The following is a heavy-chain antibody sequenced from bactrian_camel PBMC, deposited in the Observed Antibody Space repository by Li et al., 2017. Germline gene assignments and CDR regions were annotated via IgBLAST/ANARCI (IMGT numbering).Heavy chain of an antibody. CDR1: DTASRYC. D-gene: IGHD6*01. V-gene: IGHV3S55*01. CDR3: AQRLSSYCRSSWQRESGYNY. CDR2: FDSIGAT. Sequence: HVQLVESGGGSVQAGGTLTLSCAASDTASRYCMGWFRQAPGKEREGVATFDSIGATTYADSVKGRFTVSADIAKNTLYLQMNSLKPEDTGMYYCAQRLSSYCRSSWQRESGYNYWGQGTQVTVS. J-gene: IGHJ4*01.